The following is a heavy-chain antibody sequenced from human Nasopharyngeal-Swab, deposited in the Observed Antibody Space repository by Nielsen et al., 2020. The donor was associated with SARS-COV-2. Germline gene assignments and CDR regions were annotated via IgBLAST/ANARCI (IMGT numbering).Heavy chain of an antibody. V-gene: IGHV1-69*13. D-gene: IGHD5-18*01. Sequence: SVKVSCKASGGTFSSYAISWVRQDPGQGLEGMGGIIPIFGTANYAQKFQGRVTITADESTSTAYMELSSLRSEDTAVYYCARVRPPGYSYGGYYYYGMDVWGQGTTVTVSS. CDR2: IIPIFGTA. J-gene: IGHJ6*02. CDR3: ARVRPPGYSYGGYYYYGMDV. CDR1: GGTFSSYA.